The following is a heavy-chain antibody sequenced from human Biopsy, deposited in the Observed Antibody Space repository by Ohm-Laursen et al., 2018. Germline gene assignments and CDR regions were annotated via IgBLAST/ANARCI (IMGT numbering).Heavy chain of an antibody. Sequence: SSVKVSCKVIGGTFSASGISWVRLAPGHGLEFVGGIIPIFQTTHYAQSFLGRVTITADSPTSTVDMELTSLTSDDTAVYFCAREAIGYQLPCDDWGQGTLVTVSS. D-gene: IGHD2-2*01. CDR1: GGTFSASG. J-gene: IGHJ4*02. V-gene: IGHV1-69*01. CDR2: IIPIFQTT. CDR3: AREAIGYQLPCDD.